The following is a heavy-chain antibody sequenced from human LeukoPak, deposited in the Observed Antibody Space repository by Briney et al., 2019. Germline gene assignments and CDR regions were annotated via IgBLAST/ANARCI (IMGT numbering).Heavy chain of an antibody. CDR1: GGSISTYY. Sequence: PSETLSLTCTVSGGSISTYYWSWIRQSAGKGLEWIGRIHGSGSTNYKPSLVSRVTMSVDTSKNQFSLKVTSVTAADTGVYYCARAPEFSSGWLLDCWGQGSLVTVSS. V-gene: IGHV4-4*07. CDR3: ARAPEFSSGWLLDC. J-gene: IGHJ4*02. D-gene: IGHD6-19*01. CDR2: IHGSGST.